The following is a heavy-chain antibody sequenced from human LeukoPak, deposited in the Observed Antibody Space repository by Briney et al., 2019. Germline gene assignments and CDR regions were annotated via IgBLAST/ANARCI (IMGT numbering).Heavy chain of an antibody. D-gene: IGHD5-12*01. CDR1: GFTFSSYG. CDR2: ISYDGSNK. Sequence: GGSLRLSCAASGFTFSSYGMHWVRQAPGKGLEWVAVISYDGSNKYYADSVKGRFTISRDNSKNTLYLQMNSPRAEDTAVYYCAKIYRNDAFDIWGQGTMVTVSS. J-gene: IGHJ3*02. CDR3: AKIYRNDAFDI. V-gene: IGHV3-30*18.